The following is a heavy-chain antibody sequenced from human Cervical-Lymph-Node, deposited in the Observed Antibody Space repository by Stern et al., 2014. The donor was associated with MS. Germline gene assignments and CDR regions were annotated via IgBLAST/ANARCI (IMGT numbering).Heavy chain of an antibody. CDR2: VYWDDDQ. CDR3: AHSPGYYYYAMDV. Sequence: QITLKESGPTLVKPTQTLTLTCSVSGFSLSTRGVGLAWIRQPPGKALEWLAVVYWDDDQRYSPSLRSRLTITKDTSKNQVVLTFTNMDPVDTATYYCAHSPGYYYYAMDVWGQGTTVTVSS. J-gene: IGHJ6*02. CDR1: GFSLSTRGVG. V-gene: IGHV2-5*02.